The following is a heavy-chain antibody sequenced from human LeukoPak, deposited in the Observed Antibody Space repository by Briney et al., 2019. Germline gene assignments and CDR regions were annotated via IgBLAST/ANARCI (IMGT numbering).Heavy chain of an antibody. V-gene: IGHV3-48*03. CDR3: ARGTFSDAFDI. Sequence: TGGSLRLSCAASGFTFSSYEMNWVRQAPGKGLGWVLYISSSGSTIYHADSVKGRFTISRDNAKNSLYLQMTSLIAEDTAVYYCARGTFSDAFDIWGQGTMVTVSS. J-gene: IGHJ3*02. D-gene: IGHD1-14*01. CDR2: ISSSGSTI. CDR1: GFTFSSYE.